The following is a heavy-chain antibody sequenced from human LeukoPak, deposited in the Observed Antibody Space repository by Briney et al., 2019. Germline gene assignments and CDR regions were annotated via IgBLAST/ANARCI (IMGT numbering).Heavy chain of an antibody. CDR2: IYTSGST. J-gene: IGHJ3*02. D-gene: IGHD3-16*02. CDR1: GGSISSYY. V-gene: IGHV4-4*07. Sequence: SETLSLTCTVSGGSISSYYWSWIRQPAGKGLEWIGRIYTSGSTNYIPSLKSRVTMSVDTSKNQFSLKLSSVTAADTAVYYCARGPLTFGGVIVIDDAFDIWGQGTMVTVSS. CDR3: ARGPLTFGGVIVIDDAFDI.